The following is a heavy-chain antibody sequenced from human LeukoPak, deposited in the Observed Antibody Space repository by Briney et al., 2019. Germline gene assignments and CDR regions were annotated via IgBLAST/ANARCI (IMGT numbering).Heavy chain of an antibody. D-gene: IGHD3-10*01. Sequence: GGSLRLSCAASGFTFTTYQMNWVRQAPGKGLEWVSYISTTGDTIYYADSAKGRFTISRDNAKNSLYLQMNSLRAVDTAVYYCAGFYYYGSRAFDYWGQGTLVTVSS. CDR2: ISTTGDTI. J-gene: IGHJ4*02. CDR1: GFTFTTYQ. V-gene: IGHV3-48*03. CDR3: AGFYYYGSRAFDY.